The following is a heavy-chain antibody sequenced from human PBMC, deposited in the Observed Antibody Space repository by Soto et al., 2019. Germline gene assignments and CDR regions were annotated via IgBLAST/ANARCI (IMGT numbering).Heavy chain of an antibody. CDR1: GFTFNNYA. Sequence: EVQLLESGGGLVQPGGSLRLSCAASGFTFNNYAMSWVRQAPGKGLEWVSAISGSGGSTYYADSVKGRFTISRDNSKNTLYLQMTSLRAEDTAVYYCAKDGNSGWYFSLADYWGQGTLVTVSS. D-gene: IGHD6-19*01. CDR2: ISGSGGST. CDR3: AKDGNSGWYFSLADY. V-gene: IGHV3-23*01. J-gene: IGHJ4*02.